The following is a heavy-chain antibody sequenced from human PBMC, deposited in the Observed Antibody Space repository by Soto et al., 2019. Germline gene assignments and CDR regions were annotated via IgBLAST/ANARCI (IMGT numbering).Heavy chain of an antibody. CDR3: ARRAYNYANMDV. CDR2: INPSGGST. V-gene: IGHV1-46*01. Sequence: QVQLVQSGAEVKKPGASVKVSCETSGYTFTTYYMHWVRRDPGQGLEWMGMINPSGGSTSYAQKSQGRVTMTRDTSTRTIYMELRSLRRDDTAIYYCARRAYNYANMDVWGQGTTVTVS. CDR1: GYTFTTYY. D-gene: IGHD5-18*01. J-gene: IGHJ6*02.